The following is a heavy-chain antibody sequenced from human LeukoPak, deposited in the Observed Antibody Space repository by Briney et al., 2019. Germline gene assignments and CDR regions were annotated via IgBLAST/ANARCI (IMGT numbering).Heavy chain of an antibody. V-gene: IGHV3-48*01. CDR3: AREGLKLRYFDWSYYFDY. CDR2: ISSFSSTI. Sequence: GRSLRLSXAASGFTFSSYAMHWVRQAPGKGLEWVSYISSFSSTIYYADSVKGRFTISRDNAKHSLYLLMNSLRAEDTAVYYCAREGLKLRYFDWSYYFDYWGQGTLVTVSS. J-gene: IGHJ4*02. D-gene: IGHD3-9*01. CDR1: GFTFSSYA.